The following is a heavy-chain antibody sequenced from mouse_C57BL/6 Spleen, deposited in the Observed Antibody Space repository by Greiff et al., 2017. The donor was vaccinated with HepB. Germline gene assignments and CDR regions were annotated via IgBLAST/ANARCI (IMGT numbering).Heavy chain of an antibody. CDR2: IRNKANGYTT. Sequence: DVMLVESGGGLVQPGGSLSLSCAASGFTFTDYYMSWVRQPPGKALEWLGFIRNKANGYTTEYSASVKGRFTISRDNSQSILYLQMNALGAEDSATYYCARSPNYYGSSYGYFDVWGTGTTVTVSS. CDR3: ARSPNYYGSSYGYFDV. J-gene: IGHJ1*03. V-gene: IGHV7-3*01. D-gene: IGHD1-1*01. CDR1: GFTFTDYY.